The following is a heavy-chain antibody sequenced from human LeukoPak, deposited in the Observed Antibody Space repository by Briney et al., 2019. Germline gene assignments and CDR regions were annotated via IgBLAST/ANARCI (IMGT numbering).Heavy chain of an antibody. CDR1: GFSFSNYG. CDR3: AKDREGWWDLLMLYSFDC. J-gene: IGHJ4*02. CDR2: ISGSGGTA. V-gene: IGHV3-23*01. D-gene: IGHD1-26*01. Sequence: GGSLRLSCAASGFSFSNYGMSWVRQAPGKGLEWVSGISGSGGTADYADSVKGRFTISRDNSKNTLHLEMNSLRVEDTALYYCAKDREGWWDLLMLYSFDCWGQGTLVTVSS.